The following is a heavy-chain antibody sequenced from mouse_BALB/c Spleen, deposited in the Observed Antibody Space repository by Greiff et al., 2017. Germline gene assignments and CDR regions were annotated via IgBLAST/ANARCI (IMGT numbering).Heavy chain of an antibody. CDR1: GYSITSDYA. J-gene: IGHJ3*01. Sequence: EVKLMESGPGLVKPSQSLFLTCTVTGYSITSDYAWNWIRQFPGNKLEWMGYISYSGSTSYNPSLKSRISITRDTSKNQFFLQLNSVTTEDTATYYCALITTAFAYWGQGTLVTVSA. V-gene: IGHV3-2*02. CDR2: ISYSGST. CDR3: ALITTAFAY. D-gene: IGHD1-2*01.